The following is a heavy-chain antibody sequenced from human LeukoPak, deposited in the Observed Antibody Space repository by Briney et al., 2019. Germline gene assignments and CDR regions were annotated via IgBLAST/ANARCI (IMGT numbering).Heavy chain of an antibody. D-gene: IGHD5-12*01. V-gene: IGHV4-59*01. CDR1: GGSISRYY. J-gene: IGHJ3*02. Sequence: PSETLSLTCTVSGGSISRYYWSWIRQSPGKGLEWIGYVYDNDISNFNPSLESRVTILVDRSKSQFSLKLRSVTAADTAVYYCARGLVLATDDAFDIWGQGQWSPSPQ. CDR3: ARGLVLATDDAFDI. CDR2: VYDNDIS.